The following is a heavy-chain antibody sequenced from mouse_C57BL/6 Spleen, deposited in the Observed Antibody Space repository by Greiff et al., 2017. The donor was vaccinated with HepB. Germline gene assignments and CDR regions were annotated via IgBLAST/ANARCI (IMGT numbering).Heavy chain of an antibody. CDR3: ARGTTVVEDFDY. CDR1: GFTFSDYG. Sequence: VQLKQSGGGLVKPGGSLKLSCAASGFTFSDYGMHWVRQAPEKGLEWVAYISSGSSTIYYADTVKGRFTISRDNAKNTLFLQMTSLRSEDTAMYYCARGTTVVEDFDYWGQGTTLTVSS. V-gene: IGHV5-17*01. J-gene: IGHJ2*01. D-gene: IGHD1-1*01. CDR2: ISSGSSTI.